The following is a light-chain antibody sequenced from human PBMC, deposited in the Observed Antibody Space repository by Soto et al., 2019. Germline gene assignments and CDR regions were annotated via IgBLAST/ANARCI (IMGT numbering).Light chain of an antibody. Sequence: DIQMTQSPSTLSASVGDRVTITCRASQSISSWLAWYQQKPGKAPKLLIYDASSLESGVPSRFSGSGSGTEFTLTISSLQPDDFATYYCQQSYASPRYTFGQGTRL. J-gene: IGKJ2*01. CDR1: QSISSW. CDR2: DAS. V-gene: IGKV1-5*01. CDR3: QQSYASPRYT.